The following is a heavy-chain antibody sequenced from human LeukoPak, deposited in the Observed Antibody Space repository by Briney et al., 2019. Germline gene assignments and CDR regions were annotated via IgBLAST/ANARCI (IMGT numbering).Heavy chain of an antibody. V-gene: IGHV3-30*18. CDR1: GFTFNSYD. Sequence: GRSLRLSCAASGFTFNSYDMHWVRQAPGKGLEWVAVISYDGSNKYYVDSVKGRFTISIDNSKNTLYLQMNSLRAEDTAVYYCAKWSYNSGAFDPWGQGTLVTVSS. J-gene: IGHJ5*02. D-gene: IGHD6-19*01. CDR2: ISYDGSNK. CDR3: AKWSYNSGAFDP.